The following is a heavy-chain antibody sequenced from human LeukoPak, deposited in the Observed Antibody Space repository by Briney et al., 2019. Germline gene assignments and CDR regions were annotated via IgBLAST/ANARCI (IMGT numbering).Heavy chain of an antibody. J-gene: IGHJ4*02. V-gene: IGHV3-30-3*01. CDR3: ARDQGSCSGGSCYFGYEGPVDY. CDR1: GFTFSSYA. Sequence: GGSLRLSCAASGFTFSSYAMHWVRQAPGKGLEWVAVISYDGSNKYYADSVKGRFTISRDNSKNTLYLQMNSLRAEDTAVYYCARDQGSCSGGSCYFGYEGPVDYWGQGTLVTVSS. CDR2: ISYDGSNK. D-gene: IGHD2-15*01.